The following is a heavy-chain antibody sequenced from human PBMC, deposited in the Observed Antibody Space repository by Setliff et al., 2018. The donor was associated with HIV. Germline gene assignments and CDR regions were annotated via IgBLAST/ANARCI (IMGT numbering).Heavy chain of an antibody. J-gene: IGHJ6*03. D-gene: IGHD3-22*01. V-gene: IGHV1-46*01. CDR2: INPSGGST. CDR1: GYTFTSYY. Sequence: GASVKVSCKASGYTFTSYYMHWVRQAPGQGLEWMGIINPSGGSTSYAQKFQGRVTMTRDTSTSTVYMELSSLRSEDTAVYYCARDGVRGYESSGYLFSWVRRFHHDYYYYYMDVWGKGTTVTVSS. CDR3: ARDGVRGYESSGYLFSWVRRFHHDYYYYYMDV.